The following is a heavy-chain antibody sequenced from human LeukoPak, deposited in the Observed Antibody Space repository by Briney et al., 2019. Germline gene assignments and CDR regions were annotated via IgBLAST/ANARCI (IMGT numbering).Heavy chain of an antibody. Sequence: SETLSLTCTVSGGSISSDHWTWIRQPPGKGLEWIVRISYSGSTNYNPSLKSRVTISLDSSKNQFSLRLSSVTPADTAAYYCASLPIDSSTGTFGWFDPWGQGTLVTVSS. CDR1: GGSISSDH. D-gene: IGHD1-14*01. CDR3: ASLPIDSSTGTFGWFDP. CDR2: ISYSGST. J-gene: IGHJ5*02. V-gene: IGHV4-59*01.